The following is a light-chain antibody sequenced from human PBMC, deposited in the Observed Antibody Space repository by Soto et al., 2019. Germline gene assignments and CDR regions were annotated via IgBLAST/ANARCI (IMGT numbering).Light chain of an antibody. CDR1: QSVSSRY. Sequence: EIVVTQSPGTLSLSPGKRATLSCRASQSVSSRYLAWYQQKQGQAPRLLIYAASSRATGNPDRFSGRGSGTAVTLIISRLEHEGFVVYHWQQYGSTPPTFGGGTKVEI. CDR3: QQYGSTPPT. CDR2: AAS. J-gene: IGKJ4*01. V-gene: IGKV3-20*01.